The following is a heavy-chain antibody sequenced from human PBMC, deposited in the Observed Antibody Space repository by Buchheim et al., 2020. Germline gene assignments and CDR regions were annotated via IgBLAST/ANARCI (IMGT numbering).Heavy chain of an antibody. Sequence: EVQLVESGGGLVQPGGSLRLSCEASGFTFSDYGMNWVRQAPGKGLEWVSHIVPSGSTAYYADSVKGRFTISRDNAKKSVNLQMNSLRVEDTATYYCARHRNGAPTDWGQGTL. CDR2: IVPSGSTA. J-gene: IGHJ4*02. CDR1: GFTFSDYG. CDR3: ARHRNGAPTD. D-gene: IGHD1-1*01. V-gene: IGHV3-48*01.